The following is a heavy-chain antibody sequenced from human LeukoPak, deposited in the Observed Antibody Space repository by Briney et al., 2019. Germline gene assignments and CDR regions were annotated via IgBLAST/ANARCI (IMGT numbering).Heavy chain of an antibody. CDR2: IYTSGST. CDR3: AREGRNYGSGSYEDY. V-gene: IGHV4-4*07. J-gene: IGHJ4*02. D-gene: IGHD3-10*01. Sequence: SETLSLTCTVSGGSISSYYWSWIRQPAGKGLEWIGRIYTSGSTNYNPSLKSRVTMSVDTSKNQFSLKLSSVTAADTAVYYCAREGRNYGSGSYEDYWGQGTLVTVSS. CDR1: GGSISSYY.